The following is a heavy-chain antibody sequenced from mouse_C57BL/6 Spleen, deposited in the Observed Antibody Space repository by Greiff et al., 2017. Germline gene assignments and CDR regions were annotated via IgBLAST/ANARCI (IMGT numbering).Heavy chain of an antibody. CDR1: GYTFTSYW. J-gene: IGHJ3*01. D-gene: IGHD2-3*01. CDR2: IYPGSGST. V-gene: IGHV1-55*01. CDR3: AIGGCYYPWFAY. Sequence: QVQLQQPGAELVKPGASVKMSCKASGYTFTSYWITWVKQRPGQGLEWIGDIYPGSGSTNYNEKFKSKATLTVDTSSSTAYMQLSSLTSEDSAVYYCAIGGCYYPWFAYWGHGTLVTVSA.